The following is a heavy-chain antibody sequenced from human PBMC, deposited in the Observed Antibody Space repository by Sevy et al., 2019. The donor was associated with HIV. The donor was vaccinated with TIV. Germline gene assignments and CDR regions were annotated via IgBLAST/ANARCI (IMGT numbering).Heavy chain of an antibody. CDR3: TTVAQFTAFDI. CDR2: IKSKTDGGTT. CDR1: GFTFSNAW. Sequence: GESLKISCAASGFTFSNAWMSWVRQAPGKGLEWVGRIKSKTDGGTTDYAAPVKGRFTISRDDSKNTLYLQMNSLKTDDTAVYYCTTVAQFTAFDIWGQGTMVIVSS. V-gene: IGHV3-15*01. J-gene: IGHJ3*02.